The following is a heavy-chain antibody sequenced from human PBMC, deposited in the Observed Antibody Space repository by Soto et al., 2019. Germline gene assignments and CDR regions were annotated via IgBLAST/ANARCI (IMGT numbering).Heavy chain of an antibody. V-gene: IGHV4-39*01. CDR2: IYYSGST. CDR3: ASFADIVVVPAAIEAY. J-gene: IGHJ4*02. Sequence: SETLSLTCTVSGGSISSSSYYWGWIRKPPGKGLEWIGSIYYSGSTYYNPSLKSRVTISVDTSKNQFSLKLSSVTAADTAVYYCASFADIVVVPAAIEAYWGQGTLVTVSS. D-gene: IGHD2-2*01. CDR1: GGSISSSSYY.